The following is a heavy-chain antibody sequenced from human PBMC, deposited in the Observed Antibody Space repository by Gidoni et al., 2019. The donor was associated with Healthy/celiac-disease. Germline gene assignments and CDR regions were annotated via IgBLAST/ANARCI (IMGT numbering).Heavy chain of an antibody. CDR3: AREWQSLDY. D-gene: IGHD6-19*01. V-gene: IGHV3-33*01. CDR2: IWYDGSNK. Sequence: QVQLVESGGGVVQPGRSLRPSCAASGFTFSSYGMPWVRQAPGKGLEWVAVIWYDGSNKYYADSVKGRFTISRDNSKNTLYLQMNSLRAEDTAVYYCAREWQSLDYWGQGTLVTVSS. CDR1: GFTFSSYG. J-gene: IGHJ4*02.